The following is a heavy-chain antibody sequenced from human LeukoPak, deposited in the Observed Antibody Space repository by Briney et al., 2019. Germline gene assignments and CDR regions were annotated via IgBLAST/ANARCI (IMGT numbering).Heavy chain of an antibody. CDR1: GYTFISYY. D-gene: IGHD3-3*01. Sequence: ALVKVSCKASGYTFISYYMHWVRQAPGQGLEWVGIINPSGGSTNYAQKFQGTVNMTRDTSTSIVYMELRSLGSEDTAVYYCARGIPSHFDFWSGYLFDYWGQGTLVTVSS. V-gene: IGHV1-46*01. CDR3: ARGIPSHFDFWSGYLFDY. J-gene: IGHJ4*02. CDR2: INPSGGST.